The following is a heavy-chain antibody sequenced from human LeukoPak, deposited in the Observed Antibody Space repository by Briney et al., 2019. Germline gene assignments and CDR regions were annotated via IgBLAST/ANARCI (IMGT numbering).Heavy chain of an antibody. CDR2: INPSGGST. CDR3: ARGMYYYGSGSYYYYYYYMDV. Sequence: ASVKVSCKTSGYSFNNYHIHWVRQAPGQGLEWMGIINPSGGSTSYAQKFQGRVTMTRDTSTSTVYMELSSLRSEDTAVYYCARGMYYYGSGSYYYYYYYMDVWGKGTTVTISS. D-gene: IGHD3-10*01. CDR1: GYSFNNYH. V-gene: IGHV1-46*02. J-gene: IGHJ6*03.